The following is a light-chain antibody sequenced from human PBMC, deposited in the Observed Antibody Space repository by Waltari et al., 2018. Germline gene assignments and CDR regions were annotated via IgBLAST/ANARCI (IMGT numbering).Light chain of an antibody. Sequence: EIALTLSPGTLSFSPGERATLSCRASQTITGSWLTWYQRKPGQAPRLLIYGASIRATGIPVRFSGSGSGTDFTLTISRLEPEDFAVYYCQQYDGSSVTFGGGTKVEVK. CDR2: GAS. V-gene: IGKV3-20*01. CDR1: QTITGSW. CDR3: QQYDGSSVT. J-gene: IGKJ4*01.